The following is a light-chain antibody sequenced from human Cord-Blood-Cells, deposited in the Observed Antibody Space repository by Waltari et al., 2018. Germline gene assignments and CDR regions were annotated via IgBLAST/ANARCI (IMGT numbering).Light chain of an antibody. CDR2: AAS. CDR1: QSISSN. CDR3: QQSYSTNS. J-gene: IGKJ2*03. V-gene: IGKV1-39*01. Sequence: DIQMTQSPSSLSASVGDRVTITCRASQSISSNLNWYQQKPGKAPKLLIYAASSLQSGVPSRFSGSGSGTDFTLTISSLQPEDFATDYCQQSYSTNSFGQGTKLEIK.